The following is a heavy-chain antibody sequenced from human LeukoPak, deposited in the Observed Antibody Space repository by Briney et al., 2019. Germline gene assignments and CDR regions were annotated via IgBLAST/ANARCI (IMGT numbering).Heavy chain of an antibody. D-gene: IGHD6-19*01. V-gene: IGHV4-39*07. Sequence: SETLSLTCTVSGGSISSSSYYWGWIRQPPGKGLEWIGSIFHSGSTYYNPSLKSRVTISVDRSKNQFSLKLSSVTAADTAVYYCARVGKGAVAGTGGNYYYGMDVWGQGTTVTVSS. CDR1: GGSISSSSYY. CDR2: IFHSGST. J-gene: IGHJ6*02. CDR3: ARVGKGAVAGTGGNYYYGMDV.